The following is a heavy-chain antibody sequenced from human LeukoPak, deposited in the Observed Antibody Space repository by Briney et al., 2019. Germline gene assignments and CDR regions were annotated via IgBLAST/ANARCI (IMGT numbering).Heavy chain of an antibody. Sequence: GGSLRLSCAASGFTFSDYYMSWIRQAPGKGLEWVSYISSSGNTIYYADSVKGRFTISRDNAKNSLYLQMNSLRAEDTAVYYCARETTTNDGVFDYWGQGTLVIVSS. D-gene: IGHD4-11*01. CDR3: ARETTTNDGVFDY. CDR2: ISSSGNTI. V-gene: IGHV3-11*01. CDR1: GFTFSDYY. J-gene: IGHJ4*02.